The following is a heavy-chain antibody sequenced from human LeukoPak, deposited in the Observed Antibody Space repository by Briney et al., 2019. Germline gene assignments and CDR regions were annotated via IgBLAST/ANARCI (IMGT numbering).Heavy chain of an antibody. CDR1: GFTFSSYS. V-gene: IGHV3-21*01. CDR3: ARLTGYYH. Sequence: GGSLRLSCAASGFTFSSYSMNWVRQAPGKGLEWVSSISSSSGYIYYADSVKGRFTISRDNAKNSLYLQMNSLRAEDTAVYCCARLTGYYHWGQGTLVTVSS. D-gene: IGHD3-9*01. J-gene: IGHJ5*02. CDR2: ISSSSGYI.